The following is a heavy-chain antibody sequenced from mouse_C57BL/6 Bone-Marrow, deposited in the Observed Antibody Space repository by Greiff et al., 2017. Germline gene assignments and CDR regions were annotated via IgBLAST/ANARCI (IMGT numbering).Heavy chain of an antibody. CDR2: IYPGDGDT. CDR1: GYAFSSYW. J-gene: IGHJ1*03. CDR3: ARSYYGSFYWYFDV. Sequence: QVQLQQSGAELVKPGASVKISCKASGYAFSSYWMNWVKQRPGKGLEWIGQIYPGDGDTNYNGKFKGKATLTADKSSSTAYMQLSSLTSEDSAVYFCARSYYGSFYWYFDVWGTGTTVTVSS. V-gene: IGHV1-80*01. D-gene: IGHD1-1*01.